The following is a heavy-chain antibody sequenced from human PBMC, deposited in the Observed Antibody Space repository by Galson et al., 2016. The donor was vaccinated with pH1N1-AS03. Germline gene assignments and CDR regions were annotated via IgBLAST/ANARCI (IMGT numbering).Heavy chain of an antibody. V-gene: IGHV1-69*13. Sequence: SVKVSCKASGGTFSTYGISWVRQATGQGLEWMGGIITIFGTTNYAQEFQGRVTITADESTSTAYLDLSSLRSEDTAVYYCAREGVLSDRAFNYYGMDVWGQGTTVSVSS. CDR1: GGTFSTYG. CDR2: IITIFGTT. CDR3: AREGVLSDRAFNYYGMDV. J-gene: IGHJ6*02. D-gene: IGHD3-16*01.